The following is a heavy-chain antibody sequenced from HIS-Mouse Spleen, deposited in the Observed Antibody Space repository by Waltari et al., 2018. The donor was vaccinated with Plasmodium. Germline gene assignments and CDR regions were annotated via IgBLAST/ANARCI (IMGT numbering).Heavy chain of an antibody. D-gene: IGHD6-13*01. V-gene: IGHV3-7*01. J-gene: IGHJ2*01. CDR2: IKQDGSEK. CDR3: ASSWYWYFDL. Sequence: EVQLVESGGGLVQPGGSLRLSCAASGLPFISYWMSWVRQAPGKGLEWVANIKQDGSEKYYVDSVKGRFTISRDNAKNSLYLQMNSLRAEDTAVYYCASSWYWYFDLWGRGTLVTVSS. CDR1: GLPFISYW.